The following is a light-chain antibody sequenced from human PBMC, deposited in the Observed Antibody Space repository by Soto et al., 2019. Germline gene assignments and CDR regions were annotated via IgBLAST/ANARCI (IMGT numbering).Light chain of an antibody. Sequence: EIVLTQSPDTLSLFPGERATLSCRASQSVSSTYLAWYQQKPVQAPRPLISAASSRATGTPDRFSGSGSGTDFTLTISRLEPEDFAVYYCQQYGSSRWTFSQGTKVEIK. CDR2: AAS. V-gene: IGKV3-20*01. J-gene: IGKJ1*01. CDR3: QQYGSSRWT. CDR1: QSVSSTY.